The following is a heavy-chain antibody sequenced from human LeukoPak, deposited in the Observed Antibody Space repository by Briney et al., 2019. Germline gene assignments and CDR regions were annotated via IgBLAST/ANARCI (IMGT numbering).Heavy chain of an antibody. J-gene: IGHJ4*02. V-gene: IGHV3-23*01. CDR1: GFTFSSYA. CDR2: ISGSGGST. Sequence: GGSLRLSCAASGFTFSSYAMSWVRQAPGKGLEWVSAISGSGGSTYYADSVKGRFTISRDDARNSLYLQMNSLRAEDTAVYYCASLSSSGWYGEQFDYWGQGTLVTVSS. D-gene: IGHD6-19*01. CDR3: ASLSSSGWYGEQFDY.